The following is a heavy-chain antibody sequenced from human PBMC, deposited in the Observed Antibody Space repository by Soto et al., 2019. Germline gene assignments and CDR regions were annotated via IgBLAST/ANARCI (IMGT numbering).Heavy chain of an antibody. CDR1: GFSFNDAW. CDR3: TTYSGGAGRPLPSF. J-gene: IGHJ4*02. Sequence: EVQLVESGGDLVKPGGSLRLSCAASGFSFNDAWMKWFRQAPGKGLEWVGRIKSKTDGGTTDYAAPVKGRFTISRDDSQDTLYLQMTSLKTEDTAVYYCTTYSGGAGRPLPSFWGQGTLVTVSS. V-gene: IGHV3-15*07. D-gene: IGHD6-6*01. CDR2: IKSKTDGGTT.